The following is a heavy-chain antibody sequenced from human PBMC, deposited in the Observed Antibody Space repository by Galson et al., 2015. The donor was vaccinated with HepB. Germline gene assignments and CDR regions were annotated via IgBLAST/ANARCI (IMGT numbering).Heavy chain of an antibody. CDR1: GYTFTSYG. Sequence: SVKVSCKASGYTFTSYGISWVRQAPGQGLEWMGWISAYNGNTNYAQKLQGRVTMTTDTSTSTAYMELRSLRSYDTAVYYSARVVPFTAMVTGWGQGTMVTVSS. CDR3: ARVVPFTAMVTG. J-gene: IGHJ4*02. CDR2: ISAYNGNT. V-gene: IGHV1-18*01. D-gene: IGHD5-18*01.